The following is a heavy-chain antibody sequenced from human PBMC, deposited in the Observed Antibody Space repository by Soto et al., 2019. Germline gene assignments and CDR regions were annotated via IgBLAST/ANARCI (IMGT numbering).Heavy chain of an antibody. V-gene: IGHV3-11*06. D-gene: IGHD2-8*01. Sequence: GGSLRLSCAASGFTFSDYYMSWIRQAPGKGLEWVSYISSSSYTNYADSVKGRFTISRDNAKNSLYLQMNSLRDEDTAVYYCARVHGYYYYGMDVWGQGTTVTVSS. CDR3: ARVHGYYYYGMDV. J-gene: IGHJ6*02. CDR1: GFTFSDYY. CDR2: ISSSSYT.